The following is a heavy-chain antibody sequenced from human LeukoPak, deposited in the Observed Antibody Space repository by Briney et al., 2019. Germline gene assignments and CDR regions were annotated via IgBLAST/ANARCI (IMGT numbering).Heavy chain of an antibody. CDR1: GGSFSGYY. D-gene: IGHD4-4*01. CDR3: ARSGGSTTVTYYFDY. CDR2: INHSGST. Sequence: PSETLSLTCAVYGGSFSGYYWSWIRQPPGKGLEWIGEINHSGSTNYNPSLKSRVTISVDTSKNQFSLKLSSVTAADTAAYYCARSGGSTTVTYYFDYWGQGTLVTVSS. J-gene: IGHJ4*02. V-gene: IGHV4-34*01.